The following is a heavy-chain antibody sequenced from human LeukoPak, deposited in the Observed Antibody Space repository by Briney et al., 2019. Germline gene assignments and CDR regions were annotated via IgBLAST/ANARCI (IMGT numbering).Heavy chain of an antibody. Sequence: ASMKDSCEVSKHTLSELSMHWVRQAPGKGLESTGGIDPEDGETMYAQKFKGRVTLTEDTSTDTAYMELSSLRSGDTFFFQAEDGIRDCTNGVCYTPNPHFDYWGQGTLVTVSS. V-gene: IGHV1-24*01. CDR1: KHTLSELS. CDR2: IDPEDGET. D-gene: IGHD2-8*01. CDR3: EDGIRDCTNGVCYTPNPHFDY. J-gene: IGHJ4*02.